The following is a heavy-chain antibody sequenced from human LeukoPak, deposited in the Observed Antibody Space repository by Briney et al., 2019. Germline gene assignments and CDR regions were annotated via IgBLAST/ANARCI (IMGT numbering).Heavy chain of an antibody. D-gene: IGHD1-26*01. Sequence: SETLSLTCTVTGGSISSYYWSWIRQPPGKGLEWIGYIYYSGSTNYNPSLKSRVTISVDTSKNQFSLKLSSVTAADTAVYYCARARGAADYYYYYYMDVWGKGTTVTVSS. V-gene: IGHV4-59*01. J-gene: IGHJ6*03. CDR3: ARARGAADYYYYYYMDV. CDR2: IYYSGST. CDR1: GGSISSYY.